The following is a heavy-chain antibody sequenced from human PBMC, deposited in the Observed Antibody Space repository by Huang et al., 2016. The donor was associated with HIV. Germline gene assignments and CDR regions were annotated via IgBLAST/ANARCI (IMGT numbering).Heavy chain of an antibody. J-gene: IGHJ3*02. CDR3: AKGSMANAFDI. D-gene: IGHD3-10*01. V-gene: IGHV3-30*02. CDR1: GFTFSSYG. Sequence: QVQLVESGGGVVQPGGSLRLPCAASGFTFSSYGMHWVRQAPGKWLEWVAVIRYYGCNQYYAASVGGRFTIARDNSKNTLYLQMNSLRAEDTAVYYCAKGSMANAFDIWGQGTMVTVSS. CDR2: IRYYGCNQ.